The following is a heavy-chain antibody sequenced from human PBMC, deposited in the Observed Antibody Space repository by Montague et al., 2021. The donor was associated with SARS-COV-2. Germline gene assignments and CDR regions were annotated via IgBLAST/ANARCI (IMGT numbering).Heavy chain of an antibody. Sequence: SETLSLTCSVSGGSVSSYYLNWIRQTPGKGLEWIGNIYYSGSTNYNSSLKSRVTISVDTSKNQLSLKLNSVTAADTAVYYCARDRPPYYYDNSGHFLHGWFDPWGQGTLVTVSS. CDR1: GGSVSSYY. J-gene: IGHJ5*02. CDR3: ARDRPPYYYDNSGHFLHGWFDP. CDR2: IYYSGST. D-gene: IGHD3-22*01. V-gene: IGHV4-59*02.